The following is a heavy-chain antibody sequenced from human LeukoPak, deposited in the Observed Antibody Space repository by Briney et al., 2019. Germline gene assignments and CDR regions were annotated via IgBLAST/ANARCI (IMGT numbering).Heavy chain of an antibody. Sequence: GGSLRLSCAASGFNLRTYGMHWVRQAPGKGLEWVALSWYDGSTKYYADSVKGRFSISRDNSKNTVYLQMDGLRAEDTAVYYCARDTTLVTLYSFDSWGQGTLVTVSS. CDR2: SWYDGSTK. V-gene: IGHV3-33*01. CDR1: GFNLRTYG. J-gene: IGHJ4*02. CDR3: ARDTTLVTLYSFDS. D-gene: IGHD2-21*02.